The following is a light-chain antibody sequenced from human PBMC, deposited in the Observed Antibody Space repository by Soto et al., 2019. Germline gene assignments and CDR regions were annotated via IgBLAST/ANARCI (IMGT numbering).Light chain of an antibody. J-gene: IGKJ5*01. Sequence: EIMLKHSPATLSLTPCERAALSASASQSVSSSYLAWYQQKPGQAPRLLIYGASSRATGIPDRFSGSGSGTDFTLTISRLEPEDFAVYYCQQYGSSLITFGQGTRLEIK. CDR3: QQYGSSLIT. CDR2: GAS. CDR1: QSVSSSY. V-gene: IGKV3-20*01.